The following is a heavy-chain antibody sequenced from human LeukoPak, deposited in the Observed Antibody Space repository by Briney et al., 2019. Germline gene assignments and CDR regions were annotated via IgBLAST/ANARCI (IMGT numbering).Heavy chain of an antibody. D-gene: IGHD2-2*01. CDR1: GFTFSSYS. Sequence: GGSLRLSCAASGFTFSSYSMNWVRQAPGKGLEWVSSISSSSSYIYYADSVKGRFTISRDNAKNSLYLQMNSLRAEDTAVYYCARDAQLLGAFDIWGQGTMVTVSP. J-gene: IGHJ3*02. V-gene: IGHV3-21*01. CDR3: ARDAQLLGAFDI. CDR2: ISSSSSYI.